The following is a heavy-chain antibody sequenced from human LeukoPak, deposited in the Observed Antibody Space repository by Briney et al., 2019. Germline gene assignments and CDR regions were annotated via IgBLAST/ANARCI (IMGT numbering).Heavy chain of an antibody. J-gene: IGHJ4*02. D-gene: IGHD6-6*01. V-gene: IGHV1-24*01. CDR3: ATGQYSSSSGAQPFDY. Sequence: ASVKVSCKVSGYTLTELSMHWVRQAPGKGLEWMGGFDPEDGETIYAQKFQGRVTMTEDTSTDTAYMELSSLGSEDTAVYYCATGQYSSSSGAQPFDYWGQGTLVTVSS. CDR2: FDPEDGET. CDR1: GYTLTELS.